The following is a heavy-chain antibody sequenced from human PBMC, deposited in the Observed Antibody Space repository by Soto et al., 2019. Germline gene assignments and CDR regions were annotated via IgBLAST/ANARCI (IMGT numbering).Heavy chain of an antibody. J-gene: IGHJ4*02. Sequence: QVQLVQSGAEVKKPGASVKVSCKASGYTFTSYGLSWLRQAPGQGLEWMGWISAYNGNTNYAQKLQGRVTMTPDTSTSTAYIARRSLRSDDTAVYYCAREEFVDPGGYWSQGTLVTVSS. V-gene: IGHV1-18*01. CDR2: ISAYNGNT. CDR1: GYTFTSYG. CDR3: AREEFVDPGGY. D-gene: IGHD3-10*01.